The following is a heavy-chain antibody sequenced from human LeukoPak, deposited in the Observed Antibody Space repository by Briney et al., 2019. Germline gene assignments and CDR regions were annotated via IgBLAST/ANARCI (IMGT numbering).Heavy chain of an antibody. J-gene: IGHJ3*02. V-gene: IGHV5-51*01. CDR1: GYIFTNYW. Sequence: GESLKISCKGSGYIFTNYWIGWVRQMPGKGLEWMGIFQPRSSETRYSPSFQGQVTISADQSTSTAYLQRSGLRASDTAMYYCARRPSFASGWDIWGQGTMVTVSS. CDR3: ARRPSFASGWDI. CDR2: FQPRSSET. D-gene: IGHD3-10*01.